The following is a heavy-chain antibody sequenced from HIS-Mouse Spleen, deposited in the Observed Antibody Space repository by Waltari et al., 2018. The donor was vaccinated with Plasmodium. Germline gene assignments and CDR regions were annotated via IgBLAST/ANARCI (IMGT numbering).Heavy chain of an antibody. D-gene: IGHD6-13*01. CDR2: INPNSGGT. V-gene: IGHV1-2*02. CDR3: ARVLGYKAAAGTFVEYFQH. Sequence: QVQLVQSGAEVKKPGASVQVPCKASGYTFTGSYMPWGRQAPGQGLEWMGGINPNSGGTNYAQKFQGRVTMTRDTSISTAYMELSRLRSDDTAVYYCARVLGYKAAAGTFVEYFQHWGQGTLVTVSS. CDR1: GYTFTGSY. J-gene: IGHJ1*01.